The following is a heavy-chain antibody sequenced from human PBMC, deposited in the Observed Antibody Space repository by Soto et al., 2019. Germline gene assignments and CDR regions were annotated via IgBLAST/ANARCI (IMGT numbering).Heavy chain of an antibody. J-gene: IGHJ4*02. CDR3: ARRYGYSFDY. CDR1: GGSISSYY. Sequence: PSETLSLTCTVSGGSISSYYWSWIRQPPGKGLEWIGYIYNSGRTNYNPSLKSRVTISVDTSKNQFSLKLSSVTAADTAAYYCARRYGYSFDYWGQGTLVTVSS. V-gene: IGHV4-59*08. D-gene: IGHD1-1*01. CDR2: IYNSGRT.